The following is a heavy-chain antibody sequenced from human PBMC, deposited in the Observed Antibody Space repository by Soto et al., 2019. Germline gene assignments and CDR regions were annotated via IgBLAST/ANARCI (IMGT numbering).Heavy chain of an antibody. CDR2: INAGNGNT. V-gene: IGHV1-3*01. D-gene: IGHD6-19*01. Sequence: ASVKVSCKASGYTFTSYAMHWVRQAPGQGLEWMGWINAGNGNTKYSQKFQGRVTITRDTSASTAYMELSSLRSEDTAVYYCARAGIAVAQFDYWGQGTLVTVSS. CDR3: ARAGIAVAQFDY. CDR1: GYTFTSYA. J-gene: IGHJ4*02.